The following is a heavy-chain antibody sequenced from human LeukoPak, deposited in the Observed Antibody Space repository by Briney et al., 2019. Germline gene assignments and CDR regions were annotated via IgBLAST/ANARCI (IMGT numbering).Heavy chain of an antibody. CDR3: ARESGRAAWYMGV. CDR1: GFTFSSYA. Sequence: GGSLRLSCAASGFTFSSYAMHWVRQAPGKGLEWVAVISYDGSNKYYADSVKGRFTISRDNSKNTLYLQMNSLRAEDTAVYYCARESGRAAWYMGVWGKGTTVTVSS. CDR2: ISYDGSNK. D-gene: IGHD2-15*01. J-gene: IGHJ6*03. V-gene: IGHV3-30*04.